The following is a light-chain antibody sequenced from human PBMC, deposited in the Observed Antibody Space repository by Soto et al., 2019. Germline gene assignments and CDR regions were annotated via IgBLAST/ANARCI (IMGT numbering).Light chain of an antibody. CDR3: HQYGGSPFT. Sequence: EVVLTQSPGTLSLSPGERVTLSCRASQSVSGSYLAWYQQKPGQAPRLLIYSASIRATGIPDRFSGSGSGTDFTLTIRRLEPEDFAVYYCHQYGGSPFTFGQGTRLEIK. J-gene: IGKJ5*01. CDR1: QSVSGSY. V-gene: IGKV3-20*01. CDR2: SAS.